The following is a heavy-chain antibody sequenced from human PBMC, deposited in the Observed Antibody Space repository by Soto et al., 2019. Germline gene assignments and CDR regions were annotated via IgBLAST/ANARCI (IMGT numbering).Heavy chain of an antibody. CDR1: GGSISSYY. Sequence: SETLSLTCTVSGGSISSYYWSWIRQPPGKGLEWIGYMYYSGSTNYNPSLRSRVIISVDTSKNQFSLKLSSVTAADTAVYYCAGESTYYDILAGWSPYNWFDPWGQGTLVTVS. J-gene: IGHJ5*02. D-gene: IGHD3-9*01. CDR3: AGESTYYDILAGWSPYNWFDP. V-gene: IGHV4-59*01. CDR2: MYYSGST.